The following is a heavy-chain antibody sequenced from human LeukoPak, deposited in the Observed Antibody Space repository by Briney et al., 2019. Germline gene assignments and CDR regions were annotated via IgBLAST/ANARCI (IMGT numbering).Heavy chain of an antibody. J-gene: IGHJ4*02. Sequence: SGPALVKPTQTLTLTCTLSGFSLSTPEMCVTWIRQPPGKALEWLARIDWDDDKFYSPSLRTRLTISKDTPKNQVVLRMTNMDPVDTGTYYCVRMTPDSPSFDYWGQGALITVSS. D-gene: IGHD2-15*01. CDR1: GFSLSTPEMC. CDR3: VRMTPDSPSFDY. V-gene: IGHV2-70*17. CDR2: IDWDDDK.